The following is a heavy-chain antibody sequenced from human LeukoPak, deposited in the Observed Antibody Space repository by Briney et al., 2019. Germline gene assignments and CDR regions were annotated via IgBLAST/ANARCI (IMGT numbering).Heavy chain of an antibody. V-gene: IGHV3-30-3*01. CDR2: ISYDGSNK. J-gene: IGHJ4*02. Sequence: PGRSLRLSCAASGFTFSSYAMHWVRQAPGKGLEWVAVISYDGSNKYYADSVKGRFTISRDNSKNTLYLQMNSLRAEDTAVYYCATASYGDYDLDYWGQGTLVTVSS. CDR1: GFTFSSYA. CDR3: ATASYGDYDLDY. D-gene: IGHD4-17*01.